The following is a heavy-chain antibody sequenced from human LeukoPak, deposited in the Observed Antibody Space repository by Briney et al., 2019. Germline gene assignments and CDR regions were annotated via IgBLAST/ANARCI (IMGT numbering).Heavy chain of an antibody. CDR1: GFTFSSYA. V-gene: IGHV3-23*01. CDR2: ISGSGGST. D-gene: IGHD3-3*01. Sequence: PGGSLRLSCAASGFTFSSYAMSWVRQAPGKGLEWVSAISGSGGSTYYADSVKGRFTISRDNAKNSLYLQMNSLRAEDTAVYYCARDKWGAYYDFWSRYYYYYMDVWGKGTTVTVSS. J-gene: IGHJ6*03. CDR3: ARDKWGAYYDFWSRYYYYYMDV.